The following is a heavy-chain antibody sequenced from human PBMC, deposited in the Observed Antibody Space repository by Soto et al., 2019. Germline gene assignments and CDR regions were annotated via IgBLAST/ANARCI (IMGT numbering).Heavy chain of an antibody. CDR1: GFTFSSYA. Sequence: VSLRLSCGASGFTFSSYAMTWVRQAPGKGLEWVSVISGSGGRTDYADSVKGRFTISRDNSKNTLYLQMNSLRAEDTAVYYCAKDRVYFDYWGQRTLVTVSS. CDR3: AKDRVYFDY. CDR2: ISGSGGRT. J-gene: IGHJ4*02. V-gene: IGHV3-23*01.